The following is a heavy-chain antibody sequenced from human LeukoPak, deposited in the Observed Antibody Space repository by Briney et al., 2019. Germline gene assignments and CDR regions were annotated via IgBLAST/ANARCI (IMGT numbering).Heavy chain of an antibody. Sequence: AGGSLRLSCAASGFTFSSCGMHWVRQAPGKGLEWVAVISYDGSNKYYADSVKGRFTISRDNSKNTLYLQMNSLRAEDTAVYYCAKSLSSTWYYLDYWGQGTLVTVSS. CDR1: GFTFSSCG. D-gene: IGHD6-13*01. CDR3: AKSLSSTWYYLDY. J-gene: IGHJ4*02. CDR2: ISYDGSNK. V-gene: IGHV3-30*18.